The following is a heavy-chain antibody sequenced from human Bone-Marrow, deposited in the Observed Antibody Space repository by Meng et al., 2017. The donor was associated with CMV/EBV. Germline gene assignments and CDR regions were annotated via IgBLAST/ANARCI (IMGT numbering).Heavy chain of an antibody. J-gene: IGHJ4*02. CDR2: IYYSGST. D-gene: IGHD1-7*01. CDR3: ARASGTTNLATDY. CDR1: GGSISSYY. Sequence: SETLSLTCTVSGGSISSYYWSWIRQPPGKGLEWIGYIYYSGSTNYNPSLKSRVTISADTSNNQFSLRLTSVTAADTAVYYCARASGTTNLATDYWGQGTLVTVSS. V-gene: IGHV4-59*01.